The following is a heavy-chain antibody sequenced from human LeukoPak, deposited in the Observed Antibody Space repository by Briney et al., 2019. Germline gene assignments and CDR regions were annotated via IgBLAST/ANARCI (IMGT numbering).Heavy chain of an antibody. CDR2: ISNRGGST. D-gene: IGHD2-15*01. CDR1: GITLSNYG. Sequence: GGSLRLSCVVSGITLSNYGMSWVRQAPGKGLEWVAGISNRGGSTNYADSVKGRFTISRDNPKNTLYLQMNSLRSEDTAVYFCAKRGVVIRAVLVVGFHKEAYYFDSWGQGALVTVSS. J-gene: IGHJ4*02. CDR3: AKRGVVIRAVLVVGFHKEAYYFDS. V-gene: IGHV3-23*01.